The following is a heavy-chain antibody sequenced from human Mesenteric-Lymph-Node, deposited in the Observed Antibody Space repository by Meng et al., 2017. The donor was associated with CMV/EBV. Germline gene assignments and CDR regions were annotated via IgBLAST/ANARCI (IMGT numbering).Heavy chain of an antibody. J-gene: IGHJ6*02. CDR3: ARGNYGMDV. CDR1: GDSLANYY. Sequence: ASVKVSCKASGDSLANYYIHWVRQAPGQGLEWMTRINPTGDYTTYAQKFQGRVTLTRDTSTTTVSLELTSLTSEDTAVYYCARGNYGMDVWGQGTTVTVSS. CDR2: INPTGDYT. V-gene: IGHV1-46*01.